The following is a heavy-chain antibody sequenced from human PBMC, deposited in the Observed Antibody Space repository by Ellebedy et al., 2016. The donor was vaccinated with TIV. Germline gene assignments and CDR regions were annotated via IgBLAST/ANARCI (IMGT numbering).Heavy chain of an antibody. Sequence: GESLKISCAASGFIISGDWMSWVRLAPGKGLEWVAHINPDGSAEYYVDSVKGRFTISRDNAKRSMLLQMNSLRVDDTAVYYCVTWGQSYGRWGQGSLVTISS. J-gene: IGHJ4*01. CDR2: INPDGSAE. D-gene: IGHD3-16*01. CDR1: GFIISGDW. V-gene: IGHV3-7*03. CDR3: VTWGQSYGR.